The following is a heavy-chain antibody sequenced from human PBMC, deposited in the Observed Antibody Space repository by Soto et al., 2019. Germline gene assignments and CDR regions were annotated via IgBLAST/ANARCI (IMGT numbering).Heavy chain of an antibody. Sequence: EVQLVESGGGLVQPGGSLRLSCAASGFTFSSYDMHWVRQATGKGLEWVSAIGTAGDTYYPGSVKGRFTISREDAKNSLYLQMNSLRAGDTDVYYCARGELGIVRSYWYFDLWGRGTLVTVSS. J-gene: IGHJ2*01. V-gene: IGHV3-13*04. CDR3: ARGELGIVRSYWYFDL. D-gene: IGHD7-27*01. CDR2: IGTAGDT. CDR1: GFTFSSYD.